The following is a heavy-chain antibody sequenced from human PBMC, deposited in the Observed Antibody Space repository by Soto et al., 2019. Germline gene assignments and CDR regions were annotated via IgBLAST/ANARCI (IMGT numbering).Heavy chain of an antibody. CDR2: IWYDGSNK. CDR3: AMERIAARPRGFDY. V-gene: IGHV3-33*01. Sequence: QVQLVESGGGVVQPGRSLRLSCAASGFTFSSYGMHWVRQAPGKGLEWVAVIWYDGSNKYYADSVKGRFTISRDNSKNTLYLQMNSLRAEDTAVYYCAMERIAARPRGFDYWGQGILVTVSS. CDR1: GFTFSSYG. D-gene: IGHD6-6*01. J-gene: IGHJ4*02.